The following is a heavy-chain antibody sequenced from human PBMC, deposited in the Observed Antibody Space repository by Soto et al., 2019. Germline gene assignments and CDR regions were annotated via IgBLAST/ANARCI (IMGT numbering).Heavy chain of an antibody. D-gene: IGHD5-12*01. Sequence: GGSLRLSCAASGFTFSSYSMNWVRQAPGKGLEWVSSISSSSSYIYYADSVKGRFTISRDNAKNSLYLQMNSLKAEDTAVYYCARVYSGYEPDYWGQGTLVTVSS. V-gene: IGHV3-21*01. CDR2: ISSSSSYI. J-gene: IGHJ4*02. CDR1: GFTFSSYS. CDR3: ARVYSGYEPDY.